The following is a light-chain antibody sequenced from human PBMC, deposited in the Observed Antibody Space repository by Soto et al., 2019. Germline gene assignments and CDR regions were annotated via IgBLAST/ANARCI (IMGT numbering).Light chain of an antibody. Sequence: QSALTQPASVSGSPGQSITISCTGTSSDVGRYNYVSWYQQHPGKAPKLMIYEVSNRPSGVSNRFSGSKSGNTASLTISGLQAEDEADYYCSSYTSSSTYVLFGGGTKVTVL. CDR1: SSDVGRYNY. J-gene: IGLJ2*01. V-gene: IGLV2-14*01. CDR3: SSYTSSSTYVL. CDR2: EVS.